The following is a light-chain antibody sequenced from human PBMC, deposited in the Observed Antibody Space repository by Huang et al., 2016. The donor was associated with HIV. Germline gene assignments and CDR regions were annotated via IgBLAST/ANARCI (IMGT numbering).Light chain of an antibody. CDR1: QSLSGN. CDR3: QHYNDWPRT. V-gene: IGKV3D-15*01. Sequence: EIVMTQSPATLSVSPGETVALSCRNSQSLSGNLAWYQHKPGQTPRLRIYATSIRAAGVPGRFSGSGSGSEFTLTISSLLSEDSAVYYCQHYNDWPRTFGQGTKLEIK. CDR2: ATS. J-gene: IGKJ2*01.